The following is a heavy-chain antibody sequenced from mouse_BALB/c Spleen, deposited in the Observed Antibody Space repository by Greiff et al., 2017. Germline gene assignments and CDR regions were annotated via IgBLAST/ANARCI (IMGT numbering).Heavy chain of an antibody. D-gene: IGHD1-1*01. J-gene: IGHJ2*01. CDR2: IDPYNGGT. CDR1: GYAFTSYN. V-gene: IGHV1S135*01. Sequence: VHVKQSGPELVKPGASVKVSCKASGYAFTSYNMYWVKQSHGKSLEWIGYIDPYNGGTSYNQKFKGKATLTVDKSSSTAYMHLNSLTSEDSAVYYCARYYGSSRYYFDYWGQGTTLTVSS. CDR3: ARYYGSSRYYFDY.